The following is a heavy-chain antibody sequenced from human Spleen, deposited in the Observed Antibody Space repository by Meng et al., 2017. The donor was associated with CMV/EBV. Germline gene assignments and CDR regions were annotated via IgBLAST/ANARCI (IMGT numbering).Heavy chain of an antibody. V-gene: IGHV4-4*01. J-gene: IGHJ5*02. D-gene: IGHD3-3*01. Sequence: TCAVSGGFLNSSNWWSWVRQPPGKGLEWIGEIYHVGSTNYNPSLKSRLTMSVDKSKNQFSLKLNSVTAADTAVYFCARFHDFNWFDPWGQGTLVTVSS. CDR3: ARFHDFNWFDP. CDR1: GGFLNSSNW. CDR2: IYHVGST.